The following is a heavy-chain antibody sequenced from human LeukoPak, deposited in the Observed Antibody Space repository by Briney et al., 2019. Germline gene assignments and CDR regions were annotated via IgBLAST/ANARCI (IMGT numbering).Heavy chain of an antibody. J-gene: IGHJ3*02. CDR1: GYTFNNYD. CDR3: ARDTDSSGWSGGFDI. Sequence: GASVKVSCKASGYTFNNYDINWVRQATGQGLEWMGWINPNSGGTNYAQKFQGWVTMTRDTSISTAHMELSSLRSEDTAMYYCARDTDSSGWSGGFDIWGQGTMVTVSS. D-gene: IGHD6-19*01. CDR2: INPNSGGT. V-gene: IGHV1-2*04.